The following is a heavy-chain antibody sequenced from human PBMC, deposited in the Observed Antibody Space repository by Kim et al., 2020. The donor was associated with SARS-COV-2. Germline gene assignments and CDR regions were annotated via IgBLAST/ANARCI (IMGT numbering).Heavy chain of an antibody. Sequence: GTTAYAAPVKGRFTSSRDDSRNPRYLQMNSLKTEDTAVYYCTTVAARPGYWGQGTLVTVSS. D-gene: IGHD6-6*01. CDR2: GTT. V-gene: IGHV3-15*01. CDR3: TTVAARPGY. J-gene: IGHJ4*02.